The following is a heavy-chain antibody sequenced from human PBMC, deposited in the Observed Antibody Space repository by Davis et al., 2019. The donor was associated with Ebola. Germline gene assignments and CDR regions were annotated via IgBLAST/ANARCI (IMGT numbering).Heavy chain of an antibody. Sequence: SVKVSCKTSGGTFSSYAISWVRQAPGQGLEWMGGIIPIFGTANYAQKFQGRVTMTRDTSTSTVYMELSSLRSEDTAVYYCAREVVVVVAATPVTFYYYGMDVWGQGTTVTVSS. CDR1: GGTFSSYA. J-gene: IGHJ6*02. CDR3: AREVVVVVAATPVTFYYYGMDV. V-gene: IGHV1-69*05. CDR2: IIPIFGTA. D-gene: IGHD2-15*01.